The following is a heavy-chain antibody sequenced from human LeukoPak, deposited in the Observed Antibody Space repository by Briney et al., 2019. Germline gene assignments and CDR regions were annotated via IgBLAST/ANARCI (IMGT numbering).Heavy chain of an antibody. V-gene: IGHV3-23*01. Sequence: GGSLRLSCAASGFTFSSYGMSWVRQAPGKGLEWVSAISGSGGSTYYADSVKGRFTISRDNSKNTLYLQMNSLRAEDTAVYYCAKASGYPRGGSNWFDPWGQGTLVTVSS. CDR1: GFTFSSYG. J-gene: IGHJ5*02. D-gene: IGHD5-12*01. CDR3: AKASGYPRGGSNWFDP. CDR2: ISGSGGST.